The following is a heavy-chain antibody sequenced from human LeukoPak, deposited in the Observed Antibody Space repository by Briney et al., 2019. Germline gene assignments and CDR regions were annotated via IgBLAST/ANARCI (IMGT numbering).Heavy chain of an antibody. CDR2: INHSGST. D-gene: IGHD6-13*01. CDR1: GGSFSGYY. V-gene: IGHV4-34*01. CDR3: ARGRGSSSWYRCYFDY. J-gene: IGHJ4*02. Sequence: SETLSLTCAVYGGSFSGYYWSWIRQPPGKGLEWIGEINHSGSTNYNPSLKSRVTISVDTSKNQSSLKLSSVTAADTAVYYCARGRGSSSWYRCYFDYWGQGTLVTVSS.